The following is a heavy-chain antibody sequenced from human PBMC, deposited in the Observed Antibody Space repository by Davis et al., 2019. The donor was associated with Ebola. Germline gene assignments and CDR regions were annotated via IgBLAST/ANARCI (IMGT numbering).Heavy chain of an antibody. D-gene: IGHD1-14*01. Sequence: GGSLRLSCAAPGFTFSSYAMHWVRQAPGKGLEWVAVISYDGSNKYYADSVKGRFTISRDNSKNTLYLQMSSLRAEDTAVYYCARDLPGGDWYFDLWGRGTLVTVSS. CDR2: ISYDGSNK. V-gene: IGHV3-30*04. J-gene: IGHJ2*01. CDR3: ARDLPGGDWYFDL. CDR1: GFTFSSYA.